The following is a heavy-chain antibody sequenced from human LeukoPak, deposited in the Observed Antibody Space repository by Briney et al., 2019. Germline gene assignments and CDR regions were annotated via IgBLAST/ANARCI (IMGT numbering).Heavy chain of an antibody. CDR2: MSGSGESI. J-gene: IGHJ3*02. CDR1: GFTFSSYG. Sequence: PGGSLRLSCAASGFTFSSYGMTWVRQAPGMGLEWVSGMSGSGESIYYADSAKGRFTISRDNSKNSLYLQMNSLRAEDTAVYYCARDSPYYSPKGAFDIWGQGTMVTVSS. CDR3: ARDSPYYSPKGAFDI. V-gene: IGHV3-23*01. D-gene: IGHD3-10*01.